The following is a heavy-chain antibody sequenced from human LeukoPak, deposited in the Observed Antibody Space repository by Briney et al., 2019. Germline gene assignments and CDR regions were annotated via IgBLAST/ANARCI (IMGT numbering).Heavy chain of an antibody. Sequence: PSGTLSLTCAVYGGSFSGYYWSWIRQPPGKGLEWIGEINHSGSTNYNPSLKSRVTISVDTSKNQFSLKLSSVTAADTAVYYCARGLVIAVAGTGVYWFDPWDQGTLVTVSS. CDR1: GGSFSGYY. CDR2: INHSGST. CDR3: ARGLVIAVAGTGVYWFDP. V-gene: IGHV4-34*01. D-gene: IGHD6-19*01. J-gene: IGHJ5*02.